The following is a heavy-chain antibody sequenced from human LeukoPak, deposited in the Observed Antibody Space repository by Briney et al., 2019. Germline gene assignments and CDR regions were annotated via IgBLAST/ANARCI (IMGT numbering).Heavy chain of an antibody. Sequence: PSETLSLTCAVYGGSFSGYYWSWIRQPPGKGLEWIGEVNHSGSTNYNPSLKSRVTISVDTSKNQFSLKLSSVTAADTAVYYCARLPYGGNPGVYAMDVWGQGTTVTVSS. D-gene: IGHD4-17*01. CDR1: GGSFSGYY. CDR2: VNHSGST. J-gene: IGHJ6*02. CDR3: ARLPYGGNPGVYAMDV. V-gene: IGHV4-34*01.